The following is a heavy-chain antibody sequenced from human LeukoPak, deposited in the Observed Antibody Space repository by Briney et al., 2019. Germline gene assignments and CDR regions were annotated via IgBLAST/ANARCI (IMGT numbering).Heavy chain of an antibody. D-gene: IGHD6-19*01. CDR3: ARDGSYSRGWYAVKFDY. Sequence: SQTLSLTCTVSGGSISIGSYCCSWIRQPAGKRLEWIGCISTRGSTNYNPSLKSRVSISVAPSTKQVSLKLSSVTAADTAVYYCARDGSYSRGWYAVKFDYWGQGTLVTVSS. CDR1: GGSISIGSYC. J-gene: IGHJ4*02. CDR2: ISTRGST. V-gene: IGHV4-61*02.